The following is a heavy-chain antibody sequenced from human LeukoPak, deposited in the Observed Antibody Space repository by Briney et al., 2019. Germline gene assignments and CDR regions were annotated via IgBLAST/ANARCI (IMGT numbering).Heavy chain of an antibody. CDR2: ISASGSST. J-gene: IGHJ4*02. V-gene: IGHV3-23*01. D-gene: IGHD1-1*01. CDR1: GLTFSSYS. Sequence: PGGSLRLSCAASGLTFSSYSMSWVRQAPGKGLYWVSGISASGSSTYYADSVKGRFTISRDNSKNTLYLQMSSLRAEDTAVYYCVKTTSVTGGDCWGQGTRLTVSS. CDR3: VKTTSVTGGDC.